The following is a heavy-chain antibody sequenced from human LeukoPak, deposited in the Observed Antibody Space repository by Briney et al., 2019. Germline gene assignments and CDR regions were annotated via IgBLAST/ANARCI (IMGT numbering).Heavy chain of an antibody. D-gene: IGHD2-2*02. V-gene: IGHV4-59*12. CDR3: ARGGSGYCSSTSCYTVDY. CDR1: GGSISSYY. J-gene: IGHJ4*02. Sequence: SETLSLTCTVSGGSISSYYWSWIRQPPGKGLEWIGYIYYRGSTNYNPSLRSRVTISVDTSKNQFSLKLSSVTAADTAVYYCARGGSGYCSSTSCYTVDYWGQGTLVTVSS. CDR2: IYYRGST.